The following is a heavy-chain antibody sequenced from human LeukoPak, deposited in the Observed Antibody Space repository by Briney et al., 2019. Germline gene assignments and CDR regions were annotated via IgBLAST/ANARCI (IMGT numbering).Heavy chain of an antibody. CDR2: ISYSGSS. Sequence: SETLSLTCAVSGDSVSSGRYYWSWIRQPPGKGLAYIGYISYSGSSDYNPSLKSRVTISVDTSKNQFSLKLSSVTAADTAVYFCARGGELPSGTYFDYWGQGTLVTVSS. J-gene: IGHJ4*02. CDR3: ARGGELPSGTYFDY. D-gene: IGHD1-7*01. V-gene: IGHV4-61*01. CDR1: GDSVSSGRYY.